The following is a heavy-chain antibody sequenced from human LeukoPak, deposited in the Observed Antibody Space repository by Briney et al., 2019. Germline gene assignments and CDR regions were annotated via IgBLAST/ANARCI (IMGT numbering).Heavy chain of an antibody. CDR1: GFTFSSYA. J-gene: IGHJ3*01. Sequence: GGSLRLSCAASGFTFSSYAMTWVRQAPGKGLEWVSRISGSGGRTSYADSVKGRFTISRDNSKETVFLQMNSLRAEDTAHYYCAKGKVNHDGAFDFWGQGTTVTVSS. V-gene: IGHV3-23*01. CDR2: ISGSGGRT. D-gene: IGHD1-14*01. CDR3: AKGKVNHDGAFDF.